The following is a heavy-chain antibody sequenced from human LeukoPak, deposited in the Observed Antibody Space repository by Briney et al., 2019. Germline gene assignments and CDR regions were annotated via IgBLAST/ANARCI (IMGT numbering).Heavy chain of an antibody. J-gene: IGHJ4*02. CDR3: ARDLGPMVRGVIITGYFDY. Sequence: GGSLRPSCAASGFTFSSYAMHWVRQAPGKGLEWVAVISYDGSNKYYADSVKGRFTISRDNSKNTLYLQMNSLRAEDTAVYYCARDLGPMVRGVIITGYFDYWGQGTLVTVSS. V-gene: IGHV3-30*01. D-gene: IGHD3-10*01. CDR1: GFTFSSYA. CDR2: ISYDGSNK.